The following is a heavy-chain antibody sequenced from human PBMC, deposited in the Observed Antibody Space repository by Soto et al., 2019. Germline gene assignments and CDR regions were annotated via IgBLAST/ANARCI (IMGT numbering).Heavy chain of an antibody. CDR3: ARGAPLHCSSMACHLFDS. CDR2: IRQDGNVK. V-gene: IGHV3-7*05. Sequence: EVLLVESGGDLVQPGGSLRLSCAASGFSFINYWMFWVRQAPGKGLEWVANIRQDGNVKNYVDSVKGRFTISRDNAKHSLYRQMDGLSADDTAVYYCARGAPLHCSSMACHLFDSWGQGTLVTVSS. J-gene: IGHJ4*02. D-gene: IGHD2-2*01. CDR1: GFSFINYW.